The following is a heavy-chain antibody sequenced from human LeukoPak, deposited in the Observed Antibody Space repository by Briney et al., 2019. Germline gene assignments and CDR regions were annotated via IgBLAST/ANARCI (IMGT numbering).Heavy chain of an antibody. D-gene: IGHD1-26*01. J-gene: IGHJ4*02. CDR3: AKDNSGNFLSPFDY. Sequence: PGGSLRLSCAASGFTFTNYWMHWVRQAPGMGLVWVSRLPPDELDIIYADSVKGRFTVSRDNAKNTVYLQMSSLRAEDTAIYYCAKDNSGNFLSPFDYWGQGTLVAVSS. CDR2: LPPDELDI. CDR1: GFTFTNYW. V-gene: IGHV3-74*01.